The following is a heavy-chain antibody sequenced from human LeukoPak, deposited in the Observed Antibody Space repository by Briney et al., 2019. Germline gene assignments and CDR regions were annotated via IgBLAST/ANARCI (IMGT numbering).Heavy chain of an antibody. V-gene: IGHV3-53*04. Sequence: PGGSLRLSCAASGFTVSSNYMSWVRQAPGKGLEWVSVIYSGGSTYYADSVKGRFTISRHNSKNTLYLQMNGLRAEDTAVYYCARGIVVPAAHQGFDYWGQGTLVTVSS. CDR3: ARGIVVPAAHQGFDY. D-gene: IGHD2-2*01. CDR1: GFTVSSNY. CDR2: IYSGGST. J-gene: IGHJ4*02.